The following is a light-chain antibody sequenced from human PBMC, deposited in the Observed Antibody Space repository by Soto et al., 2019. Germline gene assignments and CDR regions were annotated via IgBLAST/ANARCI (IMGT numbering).Light chain of an antibody. V-gene: IGLV1-51*01. CDR3: GTWDTSLTTNWV. J-gene: IGLJ3*02. CDR2: DNN. Sequence: QSVLTQPPSVSAAPGQKVTISCSGSSSNIGNNYVSWYQQLPGTAPKGLIYDNNKRPSGIPDRFSGSKSGTSATLDITGLQTGDEADYYCGTWDTSLTTNWVFGGGTTLTVL. CDR1: SSNIGNNY.